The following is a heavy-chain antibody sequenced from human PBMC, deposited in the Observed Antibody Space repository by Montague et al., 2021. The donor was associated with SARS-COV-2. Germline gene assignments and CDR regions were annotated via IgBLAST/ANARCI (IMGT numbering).Heavy chain of an antibody. J-gene: IGHJ4*02. CDR2: IYCTGST. V-gene: IGHV4-61*01. D-gene: IGHD2-15*01. Sequence: SETLSLTCTISGGSVSSSSYYWNWIRQPPGKGLEWIGYIYCTGSTNYNPSLKSRVTMAVDTSRNQFSLKVNSATAEDTAVYYCARGSHQYCGGGSCYSTFDYWGQGTLVTVSS. CDR1: GGSVSSSSYY. CDR3: ARGSHQYCGGGSCYSTFDY.